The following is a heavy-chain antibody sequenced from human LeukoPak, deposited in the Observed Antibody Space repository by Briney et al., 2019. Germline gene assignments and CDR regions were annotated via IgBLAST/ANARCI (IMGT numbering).Heavy chain of an antibody. CDR3: TTFVSPAVYNFDWFRKFTPALLRGFDY. J-gene: IGHJ4*02. CDR1: GFTVVDYA. V-gene: IGHV3-49*04. CDR2: IRSKAYGGTT. D-gene: IGHD3-9*01. Sequence: PGPCLRLSLTTAGFTVVDYAMRWVRPAPGNGRGWGGFIRSKAYGGTTEYAAAVKCRFTISRNASKSLASLQMNSLKTEDTAVYYCTTFVSPAVYNFDWFRKFTPALLRGFDYWGQGTLVTVSS.